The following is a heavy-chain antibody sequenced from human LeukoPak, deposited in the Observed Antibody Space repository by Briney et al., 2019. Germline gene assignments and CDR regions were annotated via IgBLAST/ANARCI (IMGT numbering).Heavy chain of an antibody. V-gene: IGHV1-2*02. J-gene: IGHJ6*03. CDR3: ARGSYDSRGYYSDYHFYMEL. D-gene: IGHD3-22*01. CDR1: GYTFTGYY. CDR2: INPYNGDT. Sequence: ASVKVSCKASGYTFTGYYLHWVRQAPGQGLEWMGWINPYNGDTNYSPKFKGRVTLTRDTSTTTSHMDLSRLTSDDTAVYFCARGSYDSRGYYSDYHFYMELWGKGTTVTVSS.